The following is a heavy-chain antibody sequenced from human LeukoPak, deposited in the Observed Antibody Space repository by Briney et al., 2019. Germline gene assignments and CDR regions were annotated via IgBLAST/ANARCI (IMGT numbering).Heavy chain of an antibody. D-gene: IGHD6-19*01. CDR1: GYTFTGYY. V-gene: IGHV1-2*02. CDR2: INPNSGGT. Sequence: ASVKVSCKASGYTFTGYYMHWVRQAPGQGLERMGWINPNSGGTNYAQKFQGRVTMTRDTSISTAYMELSRLRSDDTAVYYCARDGCSGWCSGYDYWGQGTLVTVSS. J-gene: IGHJ4*02. CDR3: ARDGCSGWCSGYDY.